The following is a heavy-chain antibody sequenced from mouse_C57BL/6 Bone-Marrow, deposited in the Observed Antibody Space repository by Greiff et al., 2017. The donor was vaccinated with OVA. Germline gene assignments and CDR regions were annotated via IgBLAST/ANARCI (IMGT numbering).Heavy chain of an antibody. CDR2: INPNYGTT. V-gene: IGHV1-39*01. J-gene: IGHJ1*03. Sequence: VQLKQSGPELVKPGASVKISCKASGYSFTDYNMNWVKQSNGKSLEWIGVINPNYGTTSYNQKFKGKATLTVDQSSSTAYMQLNSLTSEDSAVYYCARRVTTVVYWYFDVWGTGTTVTVSS. CDR1: GYSFTDYN. D-gene: IGHD1-1*01. CDR3: ARRVTTVVYWYFDV.